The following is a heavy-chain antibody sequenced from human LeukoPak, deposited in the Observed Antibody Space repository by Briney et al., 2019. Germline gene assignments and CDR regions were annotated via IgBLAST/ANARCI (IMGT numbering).Heavy chain of an antibody. CDR1: GFTFSSYG. CDR2: IRYDGRNK. D-gene: IGHD2-15*01. CDR3: TTAHCSGGSCQVDY. J-gene: IGHJ4*02. Sequence: GGSLRLSCAASGFTFSSYGMNWVRQAPGKGLGWVAFIRYDGRNKYYADSVKGRFTISRDNSKNTLYLQMNSLRAEDTAVYYCTTAHCSGGSCQVDYWGQGTLVTVSS. V-gene: IGHV3-30*02.